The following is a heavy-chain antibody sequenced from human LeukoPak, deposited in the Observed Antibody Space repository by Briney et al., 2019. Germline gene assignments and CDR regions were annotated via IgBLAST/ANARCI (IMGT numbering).Heavy chain of an antibody. CDR3: ACYSSPGGWGVFDY. CDR2: IYNSGST. V-gene: IGHV4-4*08. D-gene: IGHD2-2*02. CDR1: GGSIRNYY. Sequence: PSETLSLTCTVSGGSIRNYYWSSIRQPPGKGLEWIGYIYNSGSTKYNPSLNSRVFISVDTSRNQFSLKLTSVTAADTAVYYCACYSSPGGWGVFDYWGQGALVTVSS. J-gene: IGHJ4*02.